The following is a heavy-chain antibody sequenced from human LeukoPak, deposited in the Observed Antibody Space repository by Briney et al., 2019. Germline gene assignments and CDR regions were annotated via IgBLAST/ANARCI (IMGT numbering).Heavy chain of an antibody. Sequence: SSETLSLTCGVSGYSISSGYYWGWVRQPPGKGLEWIGSMHHSGSTYYNASLKSRVTISVDTSKSQFSLKLSSVTAADTAVYYCARQIRGSSSPRNFDYWGQGTLVTVSS. CDR2: MHHSGST. CDR3: ARQIRGSSSPRNFDY. V-gene: IGHV4-38-2*01. CDR1: GYSISSGYY. J-gene: IGHJ4*02. D-gene: IGHD6-6*01.